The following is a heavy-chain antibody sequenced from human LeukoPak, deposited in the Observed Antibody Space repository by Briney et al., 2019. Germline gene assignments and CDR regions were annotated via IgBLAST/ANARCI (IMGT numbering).Heavy chain of an antibody. CDR1: GGSFSGYY. V-gene: IGHV4-34*01. CDR3: ARGTVTTPGDY. Sequence: SETLSLTCAVYGGSFSGYYWSWIRQPPGKGLEWIGEINHSGSTNYNPSLKSRVTISVDTSKNQFSLKLSSVTAADTAVYYCARGTVTTPGDYWGQGTLVTVSS. CDR2: INHSGST. J-gene: IGHJ4*02. D-gene: IGHD4-11*01.